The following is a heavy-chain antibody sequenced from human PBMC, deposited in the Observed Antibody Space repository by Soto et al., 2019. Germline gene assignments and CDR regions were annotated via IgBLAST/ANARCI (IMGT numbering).Heavy chain of an antibody. CDR3: ARAGHVPGALVDY. D-gene: IGHD2-2*01. CDR1: GFTLSSHT. V-gene: IGHV3-21*01. Sequence: GGSLRLSCAASGFTLSSHTMNWVRQAPGKGLEWVSSISSDSSYKYYTDSVKGRFTVSRDNAKNSLFLQMNSLRDEDTAMYYCARAGHVPGALVDYWGQGSLVTVSS. CDR2: ISSDSSYK. J-gene: IGHJ4*02.